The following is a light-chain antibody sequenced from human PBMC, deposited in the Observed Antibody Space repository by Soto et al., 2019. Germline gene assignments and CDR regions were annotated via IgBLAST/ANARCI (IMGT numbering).Light chain of an antibody. V-gene: IGKV1-6*01. J-gene: IGKJ3*01. CDR3: LQKYFYPFT. CDR2: AAS. Sequence: IQMTQSPSSLSASVGDIFTITGRASQSISSYLNWYQQKPGKAPKLLIYAASNLQSGVPARFSGSGSGTDFTLTISSLQPEDFATYYCLQKYFYPFTFGPGTKVDI. CDR1: QSISSY.